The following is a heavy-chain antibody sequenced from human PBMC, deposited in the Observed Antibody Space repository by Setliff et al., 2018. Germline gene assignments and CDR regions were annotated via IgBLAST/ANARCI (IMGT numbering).Heavy chain of an antibody. CDR2: IYYRGDT. CDR3: ARGRNIAARLLDS. J-gene: IGHJ4*02. D-gene: IGHD6-6*01. Sequence: PSETLSLTCTVSGGSISSGVYYWAWIRQPPGKGLEWIGRIYYRGDTYYNASLKSRLTLSVDTSKNQVSLNLRSVTAADTAVYYCARGRNIAARLLDSWGQGTLVTVSS. V-gene: IGHV4-39*01. CDR1: GGSISSGVYY.